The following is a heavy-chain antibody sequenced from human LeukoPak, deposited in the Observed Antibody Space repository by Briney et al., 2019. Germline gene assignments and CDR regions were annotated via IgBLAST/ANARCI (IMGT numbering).Heavy chain of an antibody. D-gene: IGHD2/OR15-2a*01. CDR1: GFTFSSDA. J-gene: IGHJ4*02. V-gene: IGHV3-23*01. CDR2: INGTSGRT. CDR3: AKNFLPSGDFDY. Sequence: GGSLRLSCAASGFTFSSDAMTWVRRAPGKGLEWVSAINGTSGRTYYADSVKGRFTISRDNSKNTLYLQMNSLRAEDTAVYYCAKNFLPSGDFDYWGRGTLVTVSS.